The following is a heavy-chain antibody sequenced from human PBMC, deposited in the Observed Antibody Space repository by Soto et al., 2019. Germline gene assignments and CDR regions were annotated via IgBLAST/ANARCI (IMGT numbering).Heavy chain of an antibody. CDR2: IYYSGST. CDR3: ARDKLYYGSSRVQYYGMDV. Sequence: PSETLSLTCTVSGGSISSGGYYWSWIRQHPGKGLEWIGYIYYSGSTYYNPSLKSRVTISVDTSKNQFSLKLSSVTAADTAVYYCARDKLYYGSSRVQYYGMDVWGQGTTVTVSS. V-gene: IGHV4-31*03. D-gene: IGHD3-10*01. J-gene: IGHJ6*02. CDR1: GGSISSGGYY.